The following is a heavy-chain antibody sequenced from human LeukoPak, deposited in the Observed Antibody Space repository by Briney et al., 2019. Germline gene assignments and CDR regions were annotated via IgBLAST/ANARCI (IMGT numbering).Heavy chain of an antibody. D-gene: IGHD3-16*02. V-gene: IGHV4-34*01. CDR1: GGSFSGYY. J-gene: IGHJ3*02. CDR2: INHSGST. CDR3: ARGKNYVWGSYRPSNAFDI. Sequence: SETLSLTCAVYGGSFSGYYWSWIRQPPGKGLEWIGEINHSGSTNYNPSLKSRVTISVDTSKNQFSLKLSSVTAADTAVYYCARGKNYVWGSYRPSNAFDIWGQGTMVTVSS.